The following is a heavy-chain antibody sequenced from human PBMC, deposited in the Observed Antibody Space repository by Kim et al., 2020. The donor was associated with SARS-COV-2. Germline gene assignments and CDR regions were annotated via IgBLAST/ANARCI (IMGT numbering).Heavy chain of an antibody. CDR1: GFSLSSHN. Sequence: GGSLRLSCAASGFSLSSHNMYWVRQAPGKGLEWISYIATSGSPIYYSDSVRGRFTISRDSANNSLSLRMDRLRGEDTAAYYGAREAGVVHYGLDVWGQGT. J-gene: IGHJ6*02. CDR3: AREAGVVHYGLDV. CDR2: IATSGSPI. V-gene: IGHV3-48*04. D-gene: IGHD6-13*01.